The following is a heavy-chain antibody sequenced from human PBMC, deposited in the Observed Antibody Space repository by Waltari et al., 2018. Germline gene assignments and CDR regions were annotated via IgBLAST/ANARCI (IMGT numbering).Heavy chain of an antibody. CDR1: GVSISSFY. V-gene: IGHV4-4*07. Sequence: QVQLQESGPGLLKPSETLSLTCTVSGVSISSFYWGWIRQPAGKGLEWGGRIYISGSSSSNPSLKSRVTMSDDTSKNQFSLKLTSVTAADTAVYYCARVSATSWSSAYYFDFWGQGILVTVSS. CDR2: IYISGSS. D-gene: IGHD2-2*01. J-gene: IGHJ4*02. CDR3: ARVSATSWSSAYYFDF.